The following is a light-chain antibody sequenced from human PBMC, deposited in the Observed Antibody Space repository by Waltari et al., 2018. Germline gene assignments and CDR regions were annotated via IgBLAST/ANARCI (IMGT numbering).Light chain of an antibody. J-gene: IGKJ1*01. V-gene: IGKV3-20*01. CDR2: GAS. CDR3: QHYLRLPAT. Sequence: EIVLTQSPGTLSLSPGERATLSCRASQSVSRALAWYQQKPGQAPRLLIYGASNRATGIPDRLSGSGSGTDFSLTISSLEPEDFAVYYCQHYLRLPATFGQGTKVEIK. CDR1: QSVSRA.